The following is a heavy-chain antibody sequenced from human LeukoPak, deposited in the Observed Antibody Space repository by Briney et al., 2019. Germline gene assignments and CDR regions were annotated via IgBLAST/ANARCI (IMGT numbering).Heavy chain of an antibody. CDR2: ISSDGSIK. J-gene: IGHJ4*02. CDR1: KFTFSHYG. V-gene: IGHV3-30*18. Sequence: GGSLRLSCTASKFTFSHYGMQWVRQAPGRGLEWVAVISSDGSIKVYADSVKGRFTLSRDNSINKVDLQMNSLRAEDTAVYYCVKEYHSRGFGAYFDYWGQGTLVTVSS. CDR3: VKEYHSRGFGAYFDY. D-gene: IGHD3-3*01.